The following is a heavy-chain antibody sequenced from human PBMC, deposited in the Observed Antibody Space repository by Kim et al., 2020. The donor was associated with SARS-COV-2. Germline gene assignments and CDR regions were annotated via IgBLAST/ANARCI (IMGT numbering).Heavy chain of an antibody. J-gene: IGHJ4*02. CDR3: ARLPGGTSGRYFDY. Sequence: ADSVNGRFTISRDNTKNTLFLQMNSLRDEDTAVYYCARLPGGTSGRYFDYWGQGTLVTVAS. D-gene: IGHD2-15*01. V-gene: IGHV3-74*01.